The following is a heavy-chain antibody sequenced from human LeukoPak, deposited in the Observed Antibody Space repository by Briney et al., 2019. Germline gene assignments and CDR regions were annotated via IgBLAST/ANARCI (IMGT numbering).Heavy chain of an antibody. Sequence: VASVKVSCKASGGTFSSYAISWVRQAPGQGLEWMGGIIPIFGTANYAQKFQGRVTITADESTSTAYMELSSLRSEDTAVYYCARVTYDYVWGSYRGREFDYWGQGTLVTVSS. V-gene: IGHV1-69*13. CDR1: GGTFSSYA. J-gene: IGHJ4*02. CDR2: IIPIFGTA. CDR3: ARVTYDYVWGSYRGREFDY. D-gene: IGHD3-16*02.